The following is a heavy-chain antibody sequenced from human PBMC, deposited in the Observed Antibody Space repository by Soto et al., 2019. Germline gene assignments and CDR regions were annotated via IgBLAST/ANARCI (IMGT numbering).Heavy chain of an antibody. V-gene: IGHV4-59*01. CDR3: ARGMGGGVWRYYFDY. J-gene: IGHJ4*02. CDR1: GGSISSYY. Sequence: SETLSLTCTVSGGSISSYYWSWIRQSPGKGLEWLGDIYYSGSTSYNPSLKSRATISVDTSKKQLSLKLRSVTAAGTAVYYCARGMGGGVWRYYFDYWGQGILVTVSS. CDR2: IYYSGST. D-gene: IGHD2-21*02.